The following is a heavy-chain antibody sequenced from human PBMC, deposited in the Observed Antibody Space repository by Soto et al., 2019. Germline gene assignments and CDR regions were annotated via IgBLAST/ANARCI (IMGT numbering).Heavy chain of an antibody. CDR3: ASGKSGSYDF. CDR1: EFTFSSYA. D-gene: IGHD1-26*01. J-gene: IGHJ4*02. CDR2: ISGGGTYI. V-gene: IGHV3-21*01. Sequence: EVQMLESGGGLVQPGGSLRLSCAASEFTFSSYALNWVRQAPGKGLEWVSSISGGGTYIYYADSVKGRFTISRDNAKNSLYLQMNSLRADDTAVYYCASGKSGSYDFWGQGTLVTVSS.